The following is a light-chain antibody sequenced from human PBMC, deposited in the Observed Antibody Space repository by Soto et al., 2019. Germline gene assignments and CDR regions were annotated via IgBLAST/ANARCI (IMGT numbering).Light chain of an antibody. Sequence: DIVMTQSPLSMPVTPGEPASISCRSSQSLLNRNGQNCLVWYLQKPGQSPQLLIHMGFIRASGVPDRFSGSGSGTYFTLTISRVEAEDVGVYYCMQALESPPTFGGGTNLEIK. CDR1: QSLLNRNGQNC. CDR3: MQALESPPT. CDR2: MGF. J-gene: IGKJ4*01. V-gene: IGKV2-28*01.